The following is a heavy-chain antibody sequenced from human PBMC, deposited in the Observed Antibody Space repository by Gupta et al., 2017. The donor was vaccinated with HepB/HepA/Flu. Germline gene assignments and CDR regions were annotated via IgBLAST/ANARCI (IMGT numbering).Heavy chain of an antibody. CDR1: GYSFSSFG. D-gene: IGHD2-15*01. Sequence: QVQMVQSGPEVKKPGASVKVSCTASGYSFSSFGISWVRQAPGQGLEWMGWMSAYNGNIKSAQKFQDRVTMTRDTSTNTAYMEVRSLRPDDTAVYYCARHSVMVVGMDYWGQGTLVTVSS. J-gene: IGHJ4*02. CDR2: MSAYNGNI. V-gene: IGHV1-18*01. CDR3: ARHSVMVVGMDY.